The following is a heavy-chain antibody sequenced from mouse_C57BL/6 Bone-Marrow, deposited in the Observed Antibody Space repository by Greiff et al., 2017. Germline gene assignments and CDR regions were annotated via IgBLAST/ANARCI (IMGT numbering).Heavy chain of an antibody. CDR1: GFSLTSYG. D-gene: IGHD2-5*01. V-gene: IGHV2-2*01. CDR3: ASLYSNYGGFAY. Sequence: QVQLQQPGPGLVQPSQSLSITCTVSGFSLTSYGVHWVRQSPGKGLEWLGVIWSGGSTDYNAAFISRLSISKDNSKSQVFFKMNSLQADDTAIYYCASLYSNYGGFAYWGQGTLVTVSA. CDR2: IWSGGST. J-gene: IGHJ3*01.